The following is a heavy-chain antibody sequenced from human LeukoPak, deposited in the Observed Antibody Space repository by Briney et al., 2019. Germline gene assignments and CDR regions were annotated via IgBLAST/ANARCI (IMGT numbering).Heavy chain of an antibody. V-gene: IGHV3-33*06. CDR1: GFTFSSYG. J-gene: IGHJ4*02. D-gene: IGHD5-24*01. CDR2: IWYDGSNK. CDR3: AKDLEARDGYNCSFDY. Sequence: RGSLRLSCAASGFTFSSYGMHWVRQAPGKGLEWVAVIWYDGSNKYYADSVKGRFTISRDNSKNTLYLQMNSLRAEDTAVYYCAKDLEARDGYNCSFDYWGQGTLVTVSS.